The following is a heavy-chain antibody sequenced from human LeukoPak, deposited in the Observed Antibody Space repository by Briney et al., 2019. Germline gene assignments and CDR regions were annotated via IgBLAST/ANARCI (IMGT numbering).Heavy chain of an antibody. CDR2: ISGSGSAT. CDR1: GFTFGSYA. Sequence: GGSLRLSCAASGFTFGSYAMTWVRQAPGKGLEWVSAISGSGSATYYADSVKGRFTISGDNSKNTLYLQMNSLRVEDTAVYYCAKDRTITISHWGQGTLVTVSS. D-gene: IGHD3-3*01. CDR3: AKDRTITISH. J-gene: IGHJ4*02. V-gene: IGHV3-23*01.